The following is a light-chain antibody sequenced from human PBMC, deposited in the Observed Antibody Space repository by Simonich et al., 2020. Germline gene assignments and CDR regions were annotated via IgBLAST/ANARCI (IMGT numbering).Light chain of an antibody. J-gene: IGKJ3*01. CDR1: QDISNS. CDR2: DAS. Sequence: DIQMTQSPSSLSASVGDRVTITCQASQDISNSLNWYQQKPGKAPKLLIYDASNLETGVPSRFSGSGSGTDLTFTISSLQPEDIATYYCQQYDNLPFTFGPGTKVDIK. CDR3: QQYDNLPFT. V-gene: IGKV1-33*01.